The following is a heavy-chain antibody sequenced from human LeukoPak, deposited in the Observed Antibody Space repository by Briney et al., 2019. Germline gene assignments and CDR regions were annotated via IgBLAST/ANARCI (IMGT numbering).Heavy chain of an antibody. D-gene: IGHD2-15*01. CDR1: DYSISNGYY. CDR3: ARAVFSYCSGGSCPYFDY. V-gene: IGHV4-59*01. CDR2: IYYSGST. Sequence: SETLSLTCNVSDYSISNGYYWSWIRQPPGKGLEWIGYIYYSGSTNYNPSLKSRVTISVRTSKNQFSLKLSSVTAADTAVYYCARAVFSYCSGGSCPYFDYWGQGTLVTVSS. J-gene: IGHJ4*02.